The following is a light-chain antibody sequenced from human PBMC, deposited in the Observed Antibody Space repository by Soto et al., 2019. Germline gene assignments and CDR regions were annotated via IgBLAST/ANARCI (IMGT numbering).Light chain of an antibody. CDR3: AAWNDSLNGVV. V-gene: IGLV1-44*01. CDR1: TSTIGSKT. Sequence: QSVLTQPPSASGTPGQRVTISCSGSTSTIGSKTLNWYQQLPGSAPKLLIYTTNQRPSGVPDRFSGSKSGTSASLAISGLQSEDEAHYYCAAWNDSLNGVVCGGGTKVTVL. J-gene: IGLJ2*01. CDR2: TTN.